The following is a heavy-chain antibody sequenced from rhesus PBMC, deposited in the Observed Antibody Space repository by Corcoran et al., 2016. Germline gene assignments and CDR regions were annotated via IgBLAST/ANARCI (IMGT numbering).Heavy chain of an antibody. V-gene: IGHV4S7*01. J-gene: IGHJ4*01. CDR3: ARVTPSYYYDSGYYFDY. Sequence: QVQLQESGPGLLKPSETLSLTCAVSGGSISGGYGWGWIRQPPGKGLEWIGSIYSSIGNTYYNPSLKSRVTISTDTSKNQFSLKLSSVTAADTAVYYCARVTPSYYYDSGYYFDYWGQGVLVTVSS. CDR2: IYSSIGNT. D-gene: IGHD3-28*01. CDR1: GGSISGGYG.